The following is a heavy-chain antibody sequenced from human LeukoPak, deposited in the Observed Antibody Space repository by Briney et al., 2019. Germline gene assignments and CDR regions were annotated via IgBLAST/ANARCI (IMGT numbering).Heavy chain of an antibody. J-gene: IGHJ4*02. V-gene: IGHV1-18*01. CDR3: ARDLDQYSGRFGGFGHDF. D-gene: IGHD1-26*01. CDR2: ISAYNGNT. CDR1: GYTFANYG. Sequence: GASVKVSCTASGYTFANYGINWVRQAPGQGLEWMGWISAYNGNTNYAQKFQGRVTMATDTSTSTAYMDLRSLRSDDTAVYYCARDLDQYSGRFGGFGHDFWGQGTLVTVSS.